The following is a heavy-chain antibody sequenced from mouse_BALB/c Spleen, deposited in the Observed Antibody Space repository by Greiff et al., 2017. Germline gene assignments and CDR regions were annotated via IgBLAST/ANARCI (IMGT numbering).Heavy chain of an antibody. CDR1: GFAFSSYD. Sequence: EVQGVESGGGLVKPGGSLKLSCAASGFAFSSYDMSWVRQTPEKRLEWVAYISSGGGSTYYPDTVKGRFTISRDNAKNTLYLQMSSLKSEDTAMYYCARLPYHGNAMDYWGQGTSVTVSS. J-gene: IGHJ4*01. CDR2: ISSGGGST. V-gene: IGHV5-12-1*01. CDR3: ARLPYHGNAMDY. D-gene: IGHD2-10*01.